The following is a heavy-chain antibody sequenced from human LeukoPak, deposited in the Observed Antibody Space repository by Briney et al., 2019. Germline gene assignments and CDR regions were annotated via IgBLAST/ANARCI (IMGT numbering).Heavy chain of an antibody. Sequence: SETLSLTCAVYGGSFSGYYWSWIRQPPGKGLEWIGQSNHSGSTNYNPSLKSRVTISVDTSKNQFSLKLSSVTAADTAVYYCARDSSHCSSTSCSPYYYYGMDVWGQGTTVTVSS. D-gene: IGHD2-2*01. CDR1: GGSFSGYY. CDR2: SNHSGST. J-gene: IGHJ6*02. V-gene: IGHV4-34*01. CDR3: ARDSSHCSSTSCSPYYYYGMDV.